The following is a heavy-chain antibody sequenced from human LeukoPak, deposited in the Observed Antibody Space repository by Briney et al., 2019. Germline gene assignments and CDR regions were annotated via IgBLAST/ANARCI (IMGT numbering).Heavy chain of an antibody. V-gene: IGHV5-51*01. CDR2: IYTGDSDT. Sequence: GESLKISCKGSGYIFTSYWIGWVRQMPGKGLEWMGIIYTGDSDTRYSPSFQGQVTISADKSISTAYLQWSTLRASDTAMYYCARGSGPYFDYWCQGTLVSVSS. J-gene: IGHJ4*02. CDR1: GYIFTSYW. CDR3: ARGSGPYFDY.